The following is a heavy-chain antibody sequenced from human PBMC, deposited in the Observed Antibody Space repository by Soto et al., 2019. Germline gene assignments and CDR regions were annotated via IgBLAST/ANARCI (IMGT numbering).Heavy chain of an antibody. V-gene: IGHV4-34*01. Sequence: SETLSLTCAVYGGSFGSYHWSWIRQTPGKGLEWIGEINHLTTTNYNPSLKSRVIISLDTPKNQFSLKLSSVTAADTAVYYCARGYDTALAPIFWGQGILVTVPQ. CDR1: GGSFGSYH. J-gene: IGHJ4*02. CDR3: ARGYDTALAPIF. D-gene: IGHD3-22*01. CDR2: INHLTTT.